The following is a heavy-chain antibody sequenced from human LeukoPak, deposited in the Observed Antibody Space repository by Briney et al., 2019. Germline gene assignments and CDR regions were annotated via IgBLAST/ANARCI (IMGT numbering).Heavy chain of an antibody. CDR1: GFTFSSYM. V-gene: IGHV3-21*01. CDR2: INSGSTYT. D-gene: IGHD1-1*01. J-gene: IGHJ4*02. Sequence: GGSLRLSCAASGFTFSSYMMNWVRQAPGKGLEWVSSINSGSTYTYYTESVKGRFTVSRDNAKNSLFLQMNSLRAEDTAIYYCARSLTTLAYEGYWGQGTLVTVSS. CDR3: ARSLTTLAYEGY.